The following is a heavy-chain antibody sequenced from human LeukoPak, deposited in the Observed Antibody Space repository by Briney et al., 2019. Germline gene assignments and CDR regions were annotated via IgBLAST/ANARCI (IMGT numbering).Heavy chain of an antibody. J-gene: IGHJ4*02. V-gene: IGHV3-30-3*01. CDR1: GFTFSSYA. D-gene: IGHD2-15*01. Sequence: PGRSLRLSCAASGFTFSSYAMHWVRQAPGKGLEWVAVISYDGSNKYYADSVKGRFTISRDNSKNTLYLQMNSLRAEDTAVYYCARDPIVVVVDGSYFDYWGQGTLVTVSS. CDR3: ARDPIVVVVDGSYFDY. CDR2: ISYDGSNK.